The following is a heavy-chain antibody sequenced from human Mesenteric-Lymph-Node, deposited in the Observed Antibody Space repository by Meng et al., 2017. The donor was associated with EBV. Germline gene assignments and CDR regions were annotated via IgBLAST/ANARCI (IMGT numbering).Heavy chain of an antibody. J-gene: IGHJ4*02. Sequence: QVQLHESGPGLVKPSGTLSLTVAVSGGSISSSNWWSWVRQPPGKGLEWIGEIYHTGNTNYNPSLKSRVTISVDKSKNQFSLNLTSVTAADTAVYYCARTSVAVLYVGLDYWGQGTLVTVSS. D-gene: IGHD2-8*02. CDR1: GGSISSSNW. CDR3: ARTSVAVLYVGLDY. CDR2: IYHTGNT. V-gene: IGHV4-4*02.